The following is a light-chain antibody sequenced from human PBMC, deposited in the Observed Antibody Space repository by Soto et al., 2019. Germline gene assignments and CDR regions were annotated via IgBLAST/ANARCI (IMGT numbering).Light chain of an antibody. CDR2: EDN. J-gene: IGLJ7*01. CDR3: QSYDSSIPAV. V-gene: IGLV6-57*03. Sequence: NFMLTQPHSVSESPGKTVTISCTRSSGSIASNYVQWYQQRPGSAPTTVIYEDNQRPSGVPDRFSGSIDSSSNSASLTISGLKTEDDADYCCQSYDSSIPAVFGGGTQLTVL. CDR1: SGSIASNY.